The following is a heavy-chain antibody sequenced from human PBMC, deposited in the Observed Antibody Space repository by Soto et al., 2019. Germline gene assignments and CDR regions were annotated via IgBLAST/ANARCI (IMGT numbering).Heavy chain of an antibody. CDR3: ARVTAFMAASYYYGMVV. Sequence: SETLSLTCTVSGGSISSYYWSWIRQPPGKGLEWIGYIYYSGSTNYNPSLKSRVTISVDTSKNQFSLKLSSVTAADTAVYYCARVTAFMAASYYYGMVVWGQGTTVTVSS. J-gene: IGHJ6*02. D-gene: IGHD2-15*01. CDR1: GGSISSYY. CDR2: IYYSGST. V-gene: IGHV4-59*01.